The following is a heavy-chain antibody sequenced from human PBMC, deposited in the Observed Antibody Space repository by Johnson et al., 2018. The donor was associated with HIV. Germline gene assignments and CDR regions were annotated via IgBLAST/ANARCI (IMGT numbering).Heavy chain of an antibody. CDR1: GFTVSSNY. CDR2: ISGSGGST. V-gene: IGHV3-23*04. Sequence: EVQLVESGGGLIQPGGSLRLSCAASGFTVSSNYMSWVRQAPGKGLEWVSTISGSGGSTYYADSVKGRFTISRDNSKNTLYLQMNSLRAEDTAVYYCANGWFSGAFDIWGQGTMVTVSS. J-gene: IGHJ3*02. D-gene: IGHD3-10*01. CDR3: ANGWFSGAFDI.